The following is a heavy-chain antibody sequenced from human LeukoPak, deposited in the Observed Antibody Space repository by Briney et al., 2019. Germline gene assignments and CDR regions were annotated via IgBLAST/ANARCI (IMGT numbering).Heavy chain of an antibody. CDR2: IIPIFGTA. D-gene: IGHD2-21*02. CDR3: VLRTAVVTAMYYFDY. V-gene: IGHV1-69*06. J-gene: IGHJ4*02. CDR1: GGTFSSYA. Sequence: GASVKVSCKASGGTFSSYAISWVRQAPGQGLEWMGGIIPIFGTANYAQKFQGRVTITADKSTSTAYMELSSLRSEDTAVYYCVLRTAVVTAMYYFDYWGQGTLVTVSS.